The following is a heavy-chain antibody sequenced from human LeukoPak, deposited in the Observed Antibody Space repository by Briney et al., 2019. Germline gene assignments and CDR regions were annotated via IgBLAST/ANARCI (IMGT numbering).Heavy chain of an antibody. Sequence: ASVKVSCKASGYTFTSYDINWARQATGQGLEWMGWMNPNSGNTGYAQKFQGRVTITRNTSISTAYMELSSLRSEDTAAYYCARPLAGNYYYYMDVWGKGTTVTVSS. V-gene: IGHV1-8*03. CDR3: ARPLAGNYYYYMDV. CDR1: GYTFTSYD. J-gene: IGHJ6*03. CDR2: MNPNSGNT. D-gene: IGHD6-6*01.